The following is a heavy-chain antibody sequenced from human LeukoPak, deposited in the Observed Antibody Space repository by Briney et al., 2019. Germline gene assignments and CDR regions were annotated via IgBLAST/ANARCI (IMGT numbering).Heavy chain of an antibody. CDR1: GGSISSGGYY. J-gene: IGHJ5*02. D-gene: IGHD2-2*01. V-gene: IGHV4-31*03. CDR2: IYYSGST. CDR3: ARGPCSSTSCSTNWFDP. Sequence: SETLSLTCTVSGGSISSGGYYWSWLRQHPGKGLEWIGYIYYSGSTYYNPSLKSRVTISVDTSKNQFSLKLSSVTAADTAVYYCARGPCSSTSCSTNWFDPWGQGTLVTVSS.